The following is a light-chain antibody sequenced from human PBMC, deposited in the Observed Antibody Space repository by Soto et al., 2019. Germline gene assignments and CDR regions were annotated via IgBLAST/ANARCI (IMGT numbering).Light chain of an antibody. CDR3: QHYGDSSWT. CDR2: GVS. V-gene: IGKV3-20*01. CDR1: QSVSSTL. Sequence: ELVLTQSPVALSLSSGERATLSCRASQSVSSTLLTWYQQKPGQAPRLLIYGVSSRATGIPDRFSGSGSGTDFTLTISRVEPEDFAVYFCQHYGDSSWTFGQGSSVESK. J-gene: IGKJ1*01.